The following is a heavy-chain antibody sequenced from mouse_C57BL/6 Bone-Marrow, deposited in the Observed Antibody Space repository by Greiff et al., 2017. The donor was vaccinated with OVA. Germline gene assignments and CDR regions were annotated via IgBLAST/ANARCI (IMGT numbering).Heavy chain of an antibody. D-gene: IGHD1-1*01. CDR1: GYTFTDYY. V-gene: IGHV1-76*01. CDR2: LYPGSGNT. J-gene: IGHJ1*03. Sequence: QVQLQQSGAELVRPGASVKLSCKASGYTFTDYYINWVKQRPGQGLEWIARLYPGSGNTYYNEKFKGKATLTAEKSSSTAYMQLSSLTSEDSAVYFCARRGTLRGSSFLYWYFDVWGTGTTVTVSS. CDR3: ARRGTLRGSSFLYWYFDV.